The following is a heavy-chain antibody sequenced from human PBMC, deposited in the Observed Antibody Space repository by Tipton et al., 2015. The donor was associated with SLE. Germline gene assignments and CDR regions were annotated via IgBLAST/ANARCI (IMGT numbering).Heavy chain of an antibody. CDR1: GYTFSRFG. J-gene: IGHJ4*02. Sequence: QSGAEVKKPGASVKVSCRASGYTFSRFGISWVRQAPGQGLEWMGWISAYNGNRKYAQTFQGRVTMTKDTSTSTAYMELWSLTSDDTAVYYCARAGGSGGSCAYWGQGTLVTVSS. CDR3: ARAGGSGGSCAY. D-gene: IGHD2-15*01. CDR2: ISAYNGNR. V-gene: IGHV1-18*01.